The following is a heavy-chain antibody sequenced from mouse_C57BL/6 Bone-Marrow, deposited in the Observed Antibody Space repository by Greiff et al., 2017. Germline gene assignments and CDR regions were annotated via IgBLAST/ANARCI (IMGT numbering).Heavy chain of an antibody. Sequence: EVQGVESGGGLVQPGGSLKLSCAASGFTFSDYYMYWVRQTPEKRLEWVAYISNGGGSTYYPDTVKGRFTISRDNAKNTLYLQMSRLKSEDTAMYYCARSLSGAMDYWGQGTSVTVSS. CDR2: ISNGGGST. D-gene: IGHD3-1*01. CDR1: GFTFSDYY. V-gene: IGHV5-12*01. J-gene: IGHJ4*01. CDR3: ARSLSGAMDY.